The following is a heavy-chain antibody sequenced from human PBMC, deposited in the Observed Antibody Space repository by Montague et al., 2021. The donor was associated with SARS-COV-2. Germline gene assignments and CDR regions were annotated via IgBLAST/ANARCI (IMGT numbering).Heavy chain of an antibody. CDR1: GGSISSSDYY. Sequence: SETLSLTCSVSGGSISSSDYYWGWIRQPPGKELDWIGNIYNSGGIYYNPSLKGRVTIFVDRSKNQFSLKLSSVTVADTAVYYCATVARITAAGTGNYFDYWGPGTLATVSS. CDR3: ATVARITAAGTGNYFDY. V-gene: IGHV4-39*01. CDR2: IYNSGGI. J-gene: IGHJ4*02. D-gene: IGHD6-13*01.